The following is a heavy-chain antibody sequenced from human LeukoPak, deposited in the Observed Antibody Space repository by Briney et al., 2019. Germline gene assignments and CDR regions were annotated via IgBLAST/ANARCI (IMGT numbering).Heavy chain of an antibody. V-gene: IGHV3-48*01. CDR3: ARFSRTNWFDP. CDR1: GFTFSSYS. J-gene: IGHJ5*02. Sequence: GGSLRLSCAASGFTFSSYSMNWVRQAPGKGLEWVSYISSSSGTIYYADSVKGRFTISRDNAKNSLYLQMNSLRAEDTAVYYCARFSRTNWFDPWGQGTLVTVSS. CDR2: ISSSSGTI. D-gene: IGHD2-8*01.